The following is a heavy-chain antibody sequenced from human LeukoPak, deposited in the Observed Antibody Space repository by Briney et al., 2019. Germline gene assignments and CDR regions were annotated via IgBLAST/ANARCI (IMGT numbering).Heavy chain of an antibody. CDR3: ARDSYYDFWSGYGYYYGMDV. CDR2: IRYDGSNK. Sequence: GGSLRLSCAASGFTFSSYGMHWVRQAPGKGLEWVAVIRYDGSNKYYADSVKGRFTISRDNSKNTLYLQMNSLRAEDTAVYYCARDSYYDFWSGYGYYYGMDVWGQGTTVTVSS. J-gene: IGHJ6*02. D-gene: IGHD3-3*01. V-gene: IGHV3-33*01. CDR1: GFTFSSYG.